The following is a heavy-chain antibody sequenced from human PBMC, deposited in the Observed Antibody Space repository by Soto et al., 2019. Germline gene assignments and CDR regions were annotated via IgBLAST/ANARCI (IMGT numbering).Heavy chain of an antibody. CDR2: ISAYNGNT. CDR3: ARDSSPYGDYVGFDY. Sequence: QVQLVQSGAEVKKPGASVKVSCKASGYTFTSYGISWVRQAPGQGLEWTGWISAYNGNTNYAQKLQGRVTMTTDTSTSTAYMELRSLRSDDTAVYYCARDSSPYGDYVGFDYWGQGTLVTVSS. CDR1: GYTFTSYG. J-gene: IGHJ4*02. V-gene: IGHV1-18*01. D-gene: IGHD4-17*01.